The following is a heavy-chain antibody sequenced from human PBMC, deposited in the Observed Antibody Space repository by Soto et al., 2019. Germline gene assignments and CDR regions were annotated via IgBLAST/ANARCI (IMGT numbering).Heavy chain of an antibody. CDR2: ICWDDDK. D-gene: IGHD3-16*01. V-gene: IGHV2-5*02. CDR1: GFSFSSSGVA. J-gene: IGHJ4*02. CDR3: AHRLRSSNGWGTFDY. Sequence: QITLKESGPTLVEPTQTLKLTCTFSGFSFSSSGVAVGWIRQPPGKALEGVAFICWDDDKRYRASLKSRLTITKDTSKNQVVLTMTNMDPVDTGTYYCAHRLRSSNGWGTFDYWGEGIVVTVSS.